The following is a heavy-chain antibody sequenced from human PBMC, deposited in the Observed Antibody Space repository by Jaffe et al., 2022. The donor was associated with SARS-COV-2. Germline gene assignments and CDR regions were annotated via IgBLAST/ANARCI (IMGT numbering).Heavy chain of an antibody. CDR3: AKESPVVVTAGVVVVNGMDV. CDR2: ISYDGSNK. CDR1: GFTFSSYG. V-gene: IGHV3-30*18. J-gene: IGHJ6*02. D-gene: IGHD2-21*02. Sequence: QVQLVESGGGVVQPGRSLRLSCAASGFTFSSYGMHWVRQAPGKGLEWVAVISYDGSNKYYADSVKGRFTISRDNSKNTLYLQMNSLRAEDTAVYYCAKESPVVVTAGVVVVNGMDVWGQGTTVTVSS.